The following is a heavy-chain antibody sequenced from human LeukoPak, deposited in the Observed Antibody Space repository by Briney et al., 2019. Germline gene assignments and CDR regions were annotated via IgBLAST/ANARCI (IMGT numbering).Heavy chain of an antibody. V-gene: IGHV4-39*01. CDR1: GGSISSSSYY. J-gene: IGHJ5*02. CDR3: ARHVGFITMVRGVINNNWFDP. CDR2: IYYSGGP. Sequence: PSETLSLTCTVSGGSISSSSYYWGWIRQPPGKGLEWIGSIYYSGGPYYNPSLKSRVTISVDTSKKQFSLKLSSVTAADTAVYYCARHVGFITMVRGVINNNWFDPWGQGTLVTVSS. D-gene: IGHD3-10*01.